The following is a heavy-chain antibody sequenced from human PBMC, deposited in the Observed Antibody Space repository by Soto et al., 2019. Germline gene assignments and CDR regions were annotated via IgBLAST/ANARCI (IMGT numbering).Heavy chain of an antibody. Sequence: GGSLRLSCAASGFTFSSYGMHWVRQAPGKGLEWVAVISYDGSNKYYADSVKGRFTISRDNSKNTLYLQMNSLRAEDTAVYYCAKFPWGGDYYYDSSSYPRGTSIEHWGQGTLVTVSS. J-gene: IGHJ1*01. CDR2: ISYDGSNK. CDR3: AKFPWGGDYYYDSSSYPRGTSIEH. D-gene: IGHD3-22*01. CDR1: GFTFSSYG. V-gene: IGHV3-30*18.